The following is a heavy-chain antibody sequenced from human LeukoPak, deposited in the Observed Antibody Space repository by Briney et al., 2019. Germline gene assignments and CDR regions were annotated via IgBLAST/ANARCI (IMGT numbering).Heavy chain of an antibody. CDR3: ATYRQVLLPFES. D-gene: IGHD5-18*01. J-gene: IGHJ4*02. CDR1: GFTFSTYW. Sequence: GGSLRLSCAASGFTFSTYWMSWVRQAPGKGLEWVANINQDGIEKYYVDSLKGQFTISRDNAKNSLYLQMNSLRVEDTAIYYCATYRQVLLPFESWGQGTLVTVSS. V-gene: IGHV3-7*03. CDR2: INQDGIEK.